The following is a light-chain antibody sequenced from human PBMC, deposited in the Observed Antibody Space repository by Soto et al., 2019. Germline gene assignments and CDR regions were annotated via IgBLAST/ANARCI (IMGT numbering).Light chain of an antibody. V-gene: IGKV1-39*01. CDR1: RNIDPY. J-gene: IGKJ2*01. CDR3: QQSHTTPYT. Sequence: DIQMTQAPSSLSASFGDSVTLTCRASRNIDPYLNWYQQKPGTAPQLLMYGASSLHSGVPSRFSGSGSGTDFTLTISSLQPEDFATYYCQQSHTTPYTFGQGTKLEI. CDR2: GAS.